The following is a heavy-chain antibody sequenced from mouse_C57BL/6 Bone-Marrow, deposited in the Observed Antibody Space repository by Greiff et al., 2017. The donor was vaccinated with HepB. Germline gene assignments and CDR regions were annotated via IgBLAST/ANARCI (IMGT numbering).Heavy chain of an antibody. Sequence: EVQLQQSGAELVRPGASVKLSCTASGFNIKDDYMHWVKQRPEQGLEWIGWIDPENGDTEYASKFQGKATITADTSSNTAYLQLSSLSSEDTAVYYCTTSPYLLLYAMDYWGQGTSVTVSS. D-gene: IGHD1-1*01. V-gene: IGHV14-4*01. J-gene: IGHJ4*01. CDR3: TTSPYLLLYAMDY. CDR2: IDPENGDT. CDR1: GFNIKDDY.